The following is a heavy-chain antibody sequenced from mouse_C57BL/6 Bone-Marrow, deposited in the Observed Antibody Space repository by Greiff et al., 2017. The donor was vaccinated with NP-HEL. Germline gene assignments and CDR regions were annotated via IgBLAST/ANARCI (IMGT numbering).Heavy chain of an antibody. D-gene: IGHD3-2*02. V-gene: IGHV2-6-1*01. CDR2: IWSDGST. Sequence: VKVVESGPGLVAPSQSLSITCTVSGFSLTSYGVHWVRQPPGKGLEWLVVIWSDGSTTYNSALKSRLSISKDNSKSQVFLKMNSLQTDDTAMYYCARHETAQAPYYYAMDYWGQGTSVTVSS. J-gene: IGHJ4*01. CDR3: ARHETAQAPYYYAMDY. CDR1: GFSLTSYG.